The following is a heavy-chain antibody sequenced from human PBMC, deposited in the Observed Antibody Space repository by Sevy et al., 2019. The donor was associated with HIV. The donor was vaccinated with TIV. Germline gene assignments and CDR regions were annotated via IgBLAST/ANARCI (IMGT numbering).Heavy chain of an antibody. D-gene: IGHD2-15*01. CDR1: GFSFNTYG. J-gene: IGHJ6*02. V-gene: IGHV3-33*06. CDR2: IWYDGSN. CDR3: AKSWRRICSGGRCVKGEYYYYGMDV. Sequence: GGFLRLSCAASGFSFNTYGMHWVRQAPGKGLEWVAVIWYDGSNYADSVKGRFTISGDNSKNKLYLQMNSLRVEDTAVYYCAKSWRRICSGGRCVKGEYYYYGMDVWGQGTTVTVSS.